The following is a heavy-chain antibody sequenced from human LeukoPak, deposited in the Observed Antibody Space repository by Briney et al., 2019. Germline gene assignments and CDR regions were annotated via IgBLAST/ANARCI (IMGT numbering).Heavy chain of an antibody. J-gene: IGHJ6*02. CDR1: GGPISSSF. CDR2: IYYSGTT. D-gene: IGHD3-10*01. CDR3: ARDYKTRDSSGMDV. V-gene: IGHV4-59*01. Sequence: SETLSLTCTVSGGPISSSFWSWIRQPPGKGLEWIGYIYYSGTTNSNPSLKSRVTISVDTSKDQLSLKLSSVTAADTAVYYCARDYKTRDSSGMDVWGQGTTVTVSS.